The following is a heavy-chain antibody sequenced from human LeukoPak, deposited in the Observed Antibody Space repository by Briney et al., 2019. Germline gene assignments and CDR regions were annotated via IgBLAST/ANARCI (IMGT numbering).Heavy chain of an antibody. Sequence: SVKVSCKASGGTFSSYAISWVRQAPGQGLEWMGGIIPIFGTANYAQKFQGRVTITADESTSTAYMELSSLRSEGTAVYYCAFTPGQYYYGMDVWGQGTTVTVSS. J-gene: IGHJ6*02. CDR2: IIPIFGTA. CDR3: AFTPGQYYYGMDV. CDR1: GGTFSSYA. V-gene: IGHV1-69*01.